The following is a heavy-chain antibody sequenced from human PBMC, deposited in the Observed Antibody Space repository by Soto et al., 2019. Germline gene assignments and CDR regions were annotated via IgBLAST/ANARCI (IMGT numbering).Heavy chain of an antibody. V-gene: IGHV1-18*04. J-gene: IGHJ4*02. CDR3: ARDTPCSSTSCYTTGFDY. D-gene: IGHD2-2*02. Sequence: ASVKVSCKXSGYTFTSYGISWVRQAPGQGLEWMGWISAYNGNTNYAQKLQGRVTMTTDTSTSTAYMELRSLRSDDTAVYYCARDTPCSSTSCYTTGFDYWGQGTLVTV. CDR2: ISAYNGNT. CDR1: GYTFTSYG.